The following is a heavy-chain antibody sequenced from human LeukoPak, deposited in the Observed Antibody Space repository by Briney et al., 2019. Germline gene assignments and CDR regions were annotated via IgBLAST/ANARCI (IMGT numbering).Heavy chain of an antibody. J-gene: IGHJ4*02. CDR1: GFTFGDYP. CDR3: TRVLCGGSCYFPGYFDY. D-gene: IGHD2-15*01. V-gene: IGHV3-49*04. CDR2: IRNKAYGGTA. Sequence: PGRSLRLSCTASGFTFGDYPMSWVRQAPGKGLERVGFIRNKAYGGTAEYAASVKGRFTVSRDDSNSIAYLQMNSLKIEDTAVYYCTRVLCGGSCYFPGYFDYWGQGTLVTVSS.